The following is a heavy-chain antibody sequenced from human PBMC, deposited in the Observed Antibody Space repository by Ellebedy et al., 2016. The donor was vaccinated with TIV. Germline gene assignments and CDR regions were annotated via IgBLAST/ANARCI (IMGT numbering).Heavy chain of an antibody. Sequence: GGSLRLXCVGSGFSFNTHTLHWVRQAPGKGLEWVSGISWHSQNIGYSTSVKGRFTISRDNAKNSLFLQMDDLRADDTALYYCAKEGSGVTHVDSWGQGTLVTVSS. J-gene: IGHJ4*02. CDR2: ISWHSQNI. D-gene: IGHD3-3*01. CDR1: GFSFNTHT. V-gene: IGHV3-9*01. CDR3: AKEGSGVTHVDS.